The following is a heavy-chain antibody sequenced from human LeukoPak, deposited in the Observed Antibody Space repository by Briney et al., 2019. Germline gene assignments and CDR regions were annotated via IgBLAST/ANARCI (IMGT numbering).Heavy chain of an antibody. CDR1: GGSFSGYY. CDR3: ARIPLWFGEFLFDY. V-gene: IGHV4-34*01. J-gene: IGHJ4*02. CDR2: INHSGST. D-gene: IGHD3-10*01. Sequence: PSETLSLTCAVYGGSFSGYYWSWIRQPPGKGLEWIGEINHSGSTNYNPSLKSRVTISVDTSKNQFSLKLSSVTAADTAVYYCARIPLWFGEFLFDYWGQGTLVTVSS.